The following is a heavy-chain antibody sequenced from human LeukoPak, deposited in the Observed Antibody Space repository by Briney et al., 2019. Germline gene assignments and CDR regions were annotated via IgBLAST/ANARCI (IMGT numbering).Heavy chain of an antibody. V-gene: IGHV1-18*04. D-gene: IGHD1-1*01. CDR2: ISAYNGNT. J-gene: IGHJ4*02. CDR1: GFTFTDYY. Sequence: ASVKVSCEASGFTFTDYYMHWVRQAPGQGLEWMGWISAYNGNTNYAQKLQGRVTMTTDTSTSTAYMELRSLRSDDTAVYYCARVGWVMGGGTTDFDYWGQGTLVTVSS. CDR3: ARVGWVMGGGTTDFDY.